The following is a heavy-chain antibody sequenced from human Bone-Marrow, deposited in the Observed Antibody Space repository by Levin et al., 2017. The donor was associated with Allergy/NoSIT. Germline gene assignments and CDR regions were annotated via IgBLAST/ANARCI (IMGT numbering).Heavy chain of an antibody. CDR2: ITIYNGNT. V-gene: IGHV1-45*02. CDR3: ARSPLYGDPYHIES. CDR1: GYTFTYQF. J-gene: IGHJ1*01. D-gene: IGHD4-17*01. Sequence: SVKVSCKASGYTFTYQFLHWIRQAPGQAREWMGWITIYNGNTQYAQKFRDRVTITRENSLTATYMEMRGLTTDDTATYYCARSPLYGDPYHIESWGQGTLVSVSS.